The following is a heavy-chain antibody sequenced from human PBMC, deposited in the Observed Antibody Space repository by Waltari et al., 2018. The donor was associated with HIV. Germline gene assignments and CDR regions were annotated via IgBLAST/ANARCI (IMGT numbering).Heavy chain of an antibody. CDR2: ISSSSSYI. CDR3: ARDPKPGIAAALRGFDY. J-gene: IGHJ4*02. CDR1: GFTFSSYS. V-gene: IGHV3-21*01. Sequence: EVQLVESGGGLVKPGGSLRLSCAGSGFTFSSYSMNWVRPAPGTGLEWVSSISSSSSYIYYADSVKGRFTISRDNAKNSLYLQMNSLRAEDTAVYYCARDPKPGIAAALRGFDYWGQGTLVTVSS. D-gene: IGHD6-13*01.